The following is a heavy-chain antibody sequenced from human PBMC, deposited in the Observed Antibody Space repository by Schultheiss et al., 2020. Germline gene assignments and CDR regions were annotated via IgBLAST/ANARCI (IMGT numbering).Heavy chain of an antibody. V-gene: IGHV3-15*01. CDR1: GFTFSNAW. CDR2: IKSKTDGGTT. CDR3: TTDWSGSYLGDAFDI. J-gene: IGHJ3*02. Sequence: GGSLRLSCAASGFTFSNAWMSWVRQAPGKGLEWVGRIKSKTDGGTTDYAAPVKGRFTISRDDSKNTLYLQMNSLKTEDTAVYYCTTDWSGSYLGDAFDIWGQGTMVTVSS. D-gene: IGHD1-26*01.